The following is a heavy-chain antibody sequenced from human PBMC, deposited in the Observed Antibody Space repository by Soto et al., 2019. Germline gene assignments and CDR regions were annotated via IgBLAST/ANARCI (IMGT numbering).Heavy chain of an antibody. CDR2: MTSDMKTI. V-gene: IGHV3-48*02. Sequence: GGSLRLSCAASGFTFSVYSMNWIRQAPGKELQWVSYMTSDMKTIHYADSVKGRFTISRDNAKNLVYLQMTSLRDEDTAVYYCARSVEGHFDYWGQGALVTVSS. CDR1: GFTFSVYS. D-gene: IGHD6-19*01. CDR3: ARSVEGHFDY. J-gene: IGHJ4*02.